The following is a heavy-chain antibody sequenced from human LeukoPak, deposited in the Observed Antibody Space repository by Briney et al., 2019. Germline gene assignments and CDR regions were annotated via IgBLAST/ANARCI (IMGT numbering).Heavy chain of an antibody. D-gene: IGHD3-22*01. CDR3: ARMTCSSGDS. Sequence: AGGSLRLSCIASGFTFSSYWMSWVRQAPGKGLEWVANIKEDGSEKYYVDSVKGRFTISRDNAKNSMYLQMNSLRAEDTAVYYCARMTCSSGDSWCQGTLVTVSS. CDR2: IKEDGSEK. CDR1: GFTFSSYW. J-gene: IGHJ5*02. V-gene: IGHV3-7*01.